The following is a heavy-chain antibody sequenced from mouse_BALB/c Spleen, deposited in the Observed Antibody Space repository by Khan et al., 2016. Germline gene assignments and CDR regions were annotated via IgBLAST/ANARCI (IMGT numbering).Heavy chain of an antibody. J-gene: IGHJ1*01. CDR2: ISYCGST. CDR3: TRSPTATRYFDV. D-gene: IGHD1-2*01. V-gene: IGHV3-2*02. Sequence: EVQLQESGPGLVKPSQSLNLTCTATGYSITSDYTWNWIRQFPENILEWVVNISYCGSTTYNPSLTSRISITRDTSKNQFFLKLYSVTTEDTATYYCTRSPTATRYFDVWGAGTTVTVSS. CDR1: GYSITSDYT.